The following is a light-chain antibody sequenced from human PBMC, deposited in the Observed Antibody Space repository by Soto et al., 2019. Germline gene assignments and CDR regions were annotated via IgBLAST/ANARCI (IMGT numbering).Light chain of an antibody. CDR1: SSNIGSNT. CDR2: SNN. J-gene: IGLJ1*01. Sequence: QSVLTQPPSASGTPGQRVTISCSGSSSNIGSNTVKWYQQLPGTAPKLLIYSNNQRPSGVPDRFSGSKSGTSASLAISGLQSEDEADYYCAAWDDSLNGYYVFGTGTKLTVL. V-gene: IGLV1-44*01. CDR3: AAWDDSLNGYYV.